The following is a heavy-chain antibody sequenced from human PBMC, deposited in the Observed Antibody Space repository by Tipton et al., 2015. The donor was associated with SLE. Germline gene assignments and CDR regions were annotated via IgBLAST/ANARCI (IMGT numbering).Heavy chain of an antibody. CDR2: IYHSGDT. Sequence: TLSLTCDVSGFSISSGYYWGWILQPPGKGLEWIANIYHSGDTYYNPALKSRVTISVDTSTSQFSLSLTSVTAADTAVYFCARANGARFDDWGPGTLVTVSS. CDR3: ARANGARFDD. V-gene: IGHV4-38-2*01. D-gene: IGHD1-26*01. CDR1: GFSISSGYY. J-gene: IGHJ4*02.